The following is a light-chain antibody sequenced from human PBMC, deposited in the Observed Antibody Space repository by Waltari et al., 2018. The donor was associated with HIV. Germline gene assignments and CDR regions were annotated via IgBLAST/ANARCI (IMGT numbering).Light chain of an antibody. Sequence: QSALTQPPSASGSPGQSVTISCTGTSSDVGGYNYVSWYQQHPGKAPKLMIYEVSKRPAGVPDRFFGSKSGNTASLTVSGLQAEDEADYYCSSYAGSNNPVVFGGGTKLTVL. CDR3: SSYAGSNNPVV. CDR2: EVS. J-gene: IGLJ2*01. V-gene: IGLV2-8*01. CDR1: SSDVGGYNY.